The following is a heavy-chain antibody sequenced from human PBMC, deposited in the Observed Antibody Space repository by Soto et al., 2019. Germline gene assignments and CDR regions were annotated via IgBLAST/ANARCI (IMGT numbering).Heavy chain of an antibody. CDR1: GVSISSYY. CDR2: IYTSGST. CDR3: ARDLKFGRADY. Sequence: PWETLSLTCTVSGVSISSYYWSWIRQPSGKGLEWIGRIYTSGSTNYNPSLKSRVTMSVDTSKNQFSLKLSSVTAADTAVYYCARDLKFGRADYWGQGSQVTVSS. J-gene: IGHJ4*02. V-gene: IGHV4-4*07. D-gene: IGHD3-10*01.